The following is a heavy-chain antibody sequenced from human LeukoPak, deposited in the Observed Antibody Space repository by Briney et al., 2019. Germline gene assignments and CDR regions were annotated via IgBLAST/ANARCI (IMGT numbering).Heavy chain of an antibody. D-gene: IGHD6-19*01. CDR2: ISSSGGTT. V-gene: IGHV3-23*01. J-gene: IGHJ4*02. CDR3: AKAGIAVPATPEY. Sequence: GGSLRLSCAASGFTFSSYAMNWVRQAPGKGLEWVSVISSSGGTTYYPDSVKGRFIISRDNSKNTLYLQMNSLRAEDTAVYYCAKAGIAVPATPEYCGQGTQVTVSS. CDR1: GFTFSSYA.